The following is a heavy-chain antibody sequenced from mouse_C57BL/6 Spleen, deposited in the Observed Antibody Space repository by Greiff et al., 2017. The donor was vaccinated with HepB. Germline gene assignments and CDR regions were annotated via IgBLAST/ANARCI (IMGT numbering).Heavy chain of an antibody. V-gene: IGHV1-61*01. CDR1: GYTFTSYW. D-gene: IGHD2-2*01. CDR2: IYPSDSET. CDR3: ALMVTTDGFDY. Sequence: VQLQQPGADLVRPGSSVKLSCKASGYTFTSYWMDWVKQRPGQGLEWIGNIYPSDSETHYNQKFKDKATLTVDKSSSTAYMQLSSLTSEDSAVYYCALMVTTDGFDYWGQGTTLTVSS. J-gene: IGHJ2*01.